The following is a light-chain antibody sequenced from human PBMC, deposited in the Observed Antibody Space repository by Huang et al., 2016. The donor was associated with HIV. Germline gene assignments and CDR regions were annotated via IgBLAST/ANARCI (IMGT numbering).Light chain of an antibody. CDR3: MQGLQTPFT. CDR2: LGS. CDR1: QILLHNNGYNY. V-gene: IGKV2-28*01. Sequence: DIVMTQSPLSLPVTPGEPASISCRSIQILLHNNGYNYLGSTRASGVPDRFSGSGSSTNFTLKISRVEAEDVGVYYCMQGLQTPFTFGPGTKVDIK. J-gene: IGKJ3*01.